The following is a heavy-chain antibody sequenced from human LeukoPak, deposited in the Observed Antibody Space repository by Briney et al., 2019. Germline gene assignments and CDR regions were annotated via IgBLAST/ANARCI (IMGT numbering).Heavy chain of an antibody. D-gene: IGHD3-22*01. Sequence: SETLSLTCTVSGCSISSGYYWGWIRQPPGKGLEWIGSIYHSGSTYYNPSLKSRVTISVDTSKNQFSLKLSPVTAADTAVYYCARADYYDSSGYYSGRRAFDYWGQGTLVTVSS. CDR2: IYHSGST. V-gene: IGHV4-38-2*02. CDR1: GCSISSGYY. J-gene: IGHJ4*02. CDR3: ARADYYDSSGYYSGRRAFDY.